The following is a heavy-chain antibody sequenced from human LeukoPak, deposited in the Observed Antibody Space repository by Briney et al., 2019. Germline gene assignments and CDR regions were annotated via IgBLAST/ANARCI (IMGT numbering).Heavy chain of an antibody. J-gene: IGHJ4*02. V-gene: IGHV4-59*01. CDR2: ISYLGNT. D-gene: IGHD6-19*01. CDR1: GGSISDYY. Sequence: SETLSLTCTVSGGSISDYYWNWIRQPPGKELEWIGYISYLGNTNYSPSLKSRITMSVDTSNTQFSLRLNSVTAADTAVYYCASYALGWYKIDFWGQGVLVTVSS. CDR3: ASYALGWYKIDF.